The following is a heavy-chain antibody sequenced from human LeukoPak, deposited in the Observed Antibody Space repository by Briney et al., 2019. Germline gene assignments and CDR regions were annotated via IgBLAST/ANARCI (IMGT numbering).Heavy chain of an antibody. J-gene: IGHJ6*03. CDR2: IISSSSYI. V-gene: IGHV3-21*01. CDR1: GFTFSSYS. CDR3: ARVHPYYMDV. Sequence: GSLRLSCAASGFTFSSYSMNWVRQAPGKGLEWVSFIISSSSYIYYADSVKGRFTISRDNAKNSLYLQMNSLRAEDTAVYYCARVHPYYMDVWGKGTTVTVSS.